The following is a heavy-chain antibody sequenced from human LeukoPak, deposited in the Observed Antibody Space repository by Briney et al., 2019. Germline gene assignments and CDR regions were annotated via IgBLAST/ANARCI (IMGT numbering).Heavy chain of an antibody. CDR3: AKLPSVRGSGTLVFDY. J-gene: IGHJ4*02. CDR2: ISSSGTYI. V-gene: IGHV3-21*01. Sequence: PGGSLRLSCAASGFTFSAYSINWVRQAPGRGLEWVSSISSSGTYIYYADSVKGRFTISRDNSKNTLYLQMNSLRAEDTAVYYCAKLPSVRGSGTLVFDYWGQGTLVTVSS. CDR1: GFTFSAYS. D-gene: IGHD6-19*01.